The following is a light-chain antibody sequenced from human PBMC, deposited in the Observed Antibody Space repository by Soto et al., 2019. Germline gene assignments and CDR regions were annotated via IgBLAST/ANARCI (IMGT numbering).Light chain of an antibody. CDR1: QIINTNY. CDR3: QQYQSSLVT. Sequence: ELVLTQSPATLSLSPGERGTLSCRASQIINTNYLACYQQTPGQAPRLLIYALSTRASGIPDRFGGSGSGTDFTLTISRLQPEDFAVYYCQQYQSSLVTFGGGTKVEIK. V-gene: IGKV3-20*01. J-gene: IGKJ4*01. CDR2: ALS.